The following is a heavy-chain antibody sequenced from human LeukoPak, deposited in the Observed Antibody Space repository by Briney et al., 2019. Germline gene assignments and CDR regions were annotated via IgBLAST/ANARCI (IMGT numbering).Heavy chain of an antibody. J-gene: IGHJ4*02. CDR3: AKVRETTASGTFVY. Sequence: GGSLRLSCAASGFTFNNYGMHYVRQAPGKGLEWVAVISDDGRNKNYADSVKGRFTISRDNSNNTLYLQMNSLRAEDTGVYYCAKVRETTASGTFVYWGQGTLVTVSS. CDR2: ISDDGRNK. CDR1: GFTFNNYG. V-gene: IGHV3-30*18. D-gene: IGHD6-13*01.